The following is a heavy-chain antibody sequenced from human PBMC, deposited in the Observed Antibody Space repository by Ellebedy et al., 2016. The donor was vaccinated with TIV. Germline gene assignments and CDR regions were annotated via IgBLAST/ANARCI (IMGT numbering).Heavy chain of an antibody. V-gene: IGHV3-48*01. Sequence: GGSLRLSCAASGFSFSSYGMNWVRQAPGKGLEWVSYISSSSSTMYYADSVKDRFTISRDDAKNSLYLQMNSLRAEDTAVYYCARVSTSWYTDYWGQGTLVTVSS. CDR2: ISSSSSTM. D-gene: IGHD2-2*02. CDR1: GFSFSSYG. J-gene: IGHJ4*02. CDR3: ARVSTSWYTDY.